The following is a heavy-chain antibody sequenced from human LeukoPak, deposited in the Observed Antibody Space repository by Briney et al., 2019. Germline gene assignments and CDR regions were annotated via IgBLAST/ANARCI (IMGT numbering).Heavy chain of an antibody. CDR3: AKGARLRFLEWLLYD. CDR2: ISFDGSNK. Sequence: GRSLRLSCAASGFTFGSFGMHWVRQAPGKGLEWVAVISFDGSNKYYADSVKGRFTISRDNSKNTLYLQMNSLRAEDTAVYYCAKGARLRFLEWLLYDWGQGTLVTVSS. J-gene: IGHJ4*02. V-gene: IGHV3-30*18. D-gene: IGHD3-3*01. CDR1: GFTFGSFG.